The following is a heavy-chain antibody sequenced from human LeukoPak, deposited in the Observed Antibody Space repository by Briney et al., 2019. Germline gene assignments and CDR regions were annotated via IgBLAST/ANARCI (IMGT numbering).Heavy chain of an antibody. D-gene: IGHD4-17*01. J-gene: IGHJ4*02. CDR3: ARARRLYGDYEGPFDF. CDR2: ISTTSNTI. CDR1: GFTFSSYS. V-gene: IGHV3-48*01. Sequence: PGESLRLSCAASGFTFSSYSMNWVRQAPGKGLEWLSYISTTSNTIYYADSVKGRFTISRDNAKNSLYLQMNSLRAEDTAVYYCARARRLYGDYEGPFDFWGQGILVTVSS.